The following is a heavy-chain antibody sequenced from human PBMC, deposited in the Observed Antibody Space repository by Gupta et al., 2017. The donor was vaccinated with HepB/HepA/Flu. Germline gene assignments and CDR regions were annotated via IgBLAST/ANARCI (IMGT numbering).Heavy chain of an antibody. V-gene: IGHV3-23*01. CDR1: GFSFSAYI. J-gene: IGHJ4*02. Sequence: EVQLLESVGGLVQTGGSLRLSCAASGFSFSAYIMSWVRQAPGKGLEWLSAIDAAGGYADYADSVRGRFTISRDNSKNTLYLHMNSLRVEDTAVYYCAKREGISTAHLDYWGQGTLVTVSS. CDR3: AKREGISTAHLDY. D-gene: IGHD5-24*01. CDR2: IDAAGGYA.